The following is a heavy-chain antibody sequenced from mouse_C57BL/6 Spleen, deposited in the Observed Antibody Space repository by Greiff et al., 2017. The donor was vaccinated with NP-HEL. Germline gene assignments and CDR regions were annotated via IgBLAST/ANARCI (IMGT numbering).Heavy chain of an antibody. D-gene: IGHD1-1*01. Sequence: VQVVESGPGLVQPSQSLSITCTVSGFSLTSYGVHWVRQSPGKGLEWLGVIWRGGSTDYNAAFMSRLSITKDNSKSQVFFKMNSLQADDTAIYYCAKNGYYGSSYYYAMDYWGQGTSVTVSS. J-gene: IGHJ4*01. CDR2: IWRGGST. CDR3: AKNGYYGSSYYYAMDY. V-gene: IGHV2-5*01. CDR1: GFSLTSYG.